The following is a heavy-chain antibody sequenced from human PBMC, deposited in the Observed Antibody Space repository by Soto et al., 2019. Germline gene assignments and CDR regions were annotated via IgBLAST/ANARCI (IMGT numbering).Heavy chain of an antibody. Sequence: SETLSLACSVSGGSIRSSSSYWGWIRQPPGKGLEWVGSIYYLGNTYYNQSLGSRVTISVDTSKNQFSLKLSSVTAADTAVFYCAGLYPYESSGYYQIGYWGQGTLVTVSS. CDR3: AGLYPYESSGYYQIGY. V-gene: IGHV4-39*01. J-gene: IGHJ4*02. D-gene: IGHD3-22*01. CDR2: IYYLGNT. CDR1: GGSIRSSSSY.